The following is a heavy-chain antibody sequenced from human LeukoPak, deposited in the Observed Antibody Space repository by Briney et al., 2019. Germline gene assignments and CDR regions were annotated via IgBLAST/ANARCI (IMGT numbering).Heavy chain of an antibody. CDR3: ASGVGAILA. V-gene: IGHV3-30-3*01. CDR1: GFTFSSYA. D-gene: IGHD1-26*01. J-gene: IGHJ5*02. CDR2: ISYDGSNK. Sequence: GGSLRLSCAASGFTFSSYAMHWVRQAPGKGLEWVAVISYDGSNKYYADSVKGRFTISRDNSKNTLYLQMNSLRAEDTAVYYCASGVGAILAWGQGTLVTVSS.